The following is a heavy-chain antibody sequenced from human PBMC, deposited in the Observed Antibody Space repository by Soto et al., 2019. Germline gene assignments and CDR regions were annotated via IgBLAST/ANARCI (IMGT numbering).Heavy chain of an antibody. CDR3: ASGMVVAATHYYYGMDV. D-gene: IGHD2-15*01. J-gene: IGHJ6*02. V-gene: IGHV3-33*08. CDR2: IWYDGSNK. Sequence: GGSLRLSCAASGFTFSSYWMSWVRQAPGKGLEWVAVIWYDGSNKYYADSVKGRFTISRDNSKNTLYLQMNSLRAEDTAVYYCASGMVVAATHYYYGMDVWGQGTTVTVSS. CDR1: GFTFSSYW.